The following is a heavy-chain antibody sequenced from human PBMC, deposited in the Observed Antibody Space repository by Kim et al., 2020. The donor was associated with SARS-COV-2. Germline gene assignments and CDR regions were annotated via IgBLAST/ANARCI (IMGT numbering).Heavy chain of an antibody. CDR2: IYYSGST. J-gene: IGHJ4*02. D-gene: IGHD6-13*01. Sequence: SETLSLTCTVSGGSITNYYCSWIRQSPGKGLEWIGYIYYSGSTNYNPSLKSRVTISVDTSKNQFSLKRSSVTGADTAVYYCARGHSSNWYFDSWGQGTLV. V-gene: IGHV4-59*01. CDR1: GGSITNYY. CDR3: ARGHSSNWYFDS.